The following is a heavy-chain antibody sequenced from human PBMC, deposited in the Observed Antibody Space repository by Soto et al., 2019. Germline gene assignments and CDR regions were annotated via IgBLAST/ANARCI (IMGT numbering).Heavy chain of an antibody. J-gene: IGHJ3*02. CDR3: ARDAYDFWSGSKPPAFDI. D-gene: IGHD3-3*01. V-gene: IGHV3-48*01. CDR1: GFTFSSYS. Sequence: GSLRLSCAASGFTFSSYSMNWVRQAPGEGLEWVSYISSSSSTIYYADSVKGRFTISRDNAKNSLYLQMNSLRAEDTAVYYCARDAYDFWSGSKPPAFDIWGQGTMVTVSS. CDR2: ISSSSSTI.